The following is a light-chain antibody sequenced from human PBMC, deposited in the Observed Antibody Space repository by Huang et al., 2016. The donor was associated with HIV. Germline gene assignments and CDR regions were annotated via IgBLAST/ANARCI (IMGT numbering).Light chain of an antibody. Sequence: EIVMTQSPATLSVSPGERATLSCRASQSVSSNLAWYQQKPGQAPRLLIYGGSTRATGIPARFSGSGSGTEFTLTISSLQSEDFAVYYCQQYNNWLFTFGPGTKVDIK. J-gene: IGKJ3*01. CDR2: GGS. CDR1: QSVSSN. CDR3: QQYNNWLFT. V-gene: IGKV3-15*01.